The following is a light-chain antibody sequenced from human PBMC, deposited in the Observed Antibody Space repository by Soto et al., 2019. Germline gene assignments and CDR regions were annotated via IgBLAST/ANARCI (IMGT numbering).Light chain of an antibody. CDR2: GAS. V-gene: IGKV3-20*01. CDR1: QSVSRK. CDR3: QQYDSSSQIT. Sequence: EIVMTQSPVTLSVSPGERATLSCRASQSVSRKLVWYQQKPGQVPRLFIYGASRRATGIPDRFSGSGSGTDFTLTIRSLEPEDFALYYCQQYDSSSQITFGQGTRREIK. J-gene: IGKJ5*01.